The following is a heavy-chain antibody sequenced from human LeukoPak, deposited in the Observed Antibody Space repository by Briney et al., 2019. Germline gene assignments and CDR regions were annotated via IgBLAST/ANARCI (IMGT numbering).Heavy chain of an antibody. Sequence: SETLSLTCTVSGGSISSHYWSWIRQPPGKGLEWIGYIYYSGSTNYNPSLKSRVTISVDTSKNQFSLNLSSVTASDTAVYYCAGGGYSYGPTAIDYFDSWGQGTLVTVSS. V-gene: IGHV4-59*11. D-gene: IGHD5-18*01. J-gene: IGHJ4*02. CDR2: IYYSGST. CDR1: GGSISSHY. CDR3: AGGGYSYGPTAIDYFDS.